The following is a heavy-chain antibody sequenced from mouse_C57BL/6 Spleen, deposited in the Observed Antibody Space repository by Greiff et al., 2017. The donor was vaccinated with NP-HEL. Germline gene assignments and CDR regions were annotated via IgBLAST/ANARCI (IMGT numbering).Heavy chain of an antibody. CDR1: GYTFTSYW. Sequence: VQLQQPGAELVRPGTSVKLSCKASGYTFTSYWMHWVKQRPGQGLEWIGVIDPSDSYTNYNQKFKGKATLTVDTSSSTAYMQLSSLTSEDSAVYYCARMDYGSSLAWFAYWGQGTLVTVSA. D-gene: IGHD1-1*01. CDR2: IDPSDSYT. J-gene: IGHJ3*01. CDR3: ARMDYGSSLAWFAY. V-gene: IGHV1-59*01.